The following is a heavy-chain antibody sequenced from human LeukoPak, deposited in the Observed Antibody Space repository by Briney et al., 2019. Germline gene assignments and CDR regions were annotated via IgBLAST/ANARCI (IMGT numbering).Heavy chain of an antibody. D-gene: IGHD3-3*01. CDR3: ARDAYDFWSGYGSPNWFDP. J-gene: IGHJ5*02. Sequence: SETLSLTCTVSGGSISSYYWSWIRQPAGKGLEWIGRIYTSGSTNYIPSLKSRVTMSVDTSKNQFSLKLSSVTAADTAVYYCARDAYDFWSGYGSPNWFDPWGQGTLVTVSS. V-gene: IGHV4-4*07. CDR2: IYTSGST. CDR1: GGSISSYY.